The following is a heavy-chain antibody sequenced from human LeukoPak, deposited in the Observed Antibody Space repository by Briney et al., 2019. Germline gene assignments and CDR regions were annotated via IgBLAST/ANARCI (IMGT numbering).Heavy chain of an antibody. Sequence: GGSLRLSCAASGFTFSSYGMHWVRQAPGKGLEWVAVISYDGSNKYYADSVKGRFTISKDNSQNTLYLQMDSLRAEDTAVYYCARQASGSGRRGPFDLWGQGTMVTVSS. J-gene: IGHJ3*01. CDR1: GFTFSSYG. D-gene: IGHD3-10*01. V-gene: IGHV3-30*03. CDR3: ARQASGSGRRGPFDL. CDR2: ISYDGSNK.